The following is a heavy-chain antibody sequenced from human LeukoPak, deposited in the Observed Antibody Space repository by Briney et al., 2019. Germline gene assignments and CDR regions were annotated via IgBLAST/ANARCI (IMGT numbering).Heavy chain of an antibody. J-gene: IGHJ3*02. D-gene: IGHD1-26*01. Sequence: GGSLRLSCAASAFTFSSFAMSWVRQAPGKGLEWVSSISGSGTGTYYADSVKGRFTISRDNSKNTLYLQMNSLRAEDTAVYYCARDHVGGSYYSAFDIWGQGTMVTVSS. V-gene: IGHV3-23*01. CDR3: ARDHVGGSYYSAFDI. CDR1: AFTFSSFA. CDR2: ISGSGTGT.